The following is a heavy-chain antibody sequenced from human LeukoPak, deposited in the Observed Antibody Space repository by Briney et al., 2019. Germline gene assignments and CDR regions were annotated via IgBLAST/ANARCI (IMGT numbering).Heavy chain of an antibody. J-gene: IGHJ4*02. Sequence: SETLSLTCTVSGGSVSSGSYYWSWIRQPPGKGLEWIGYIYYSGSTNYNPSLESRVTISVDTSKNQFSLKLSSVTAADTAVYYCARAPLYYDFWSGQYYFDYWGQGTLVTVSS. CDR3: ARAPLYYDFWSGQYYFDY. CDR2: IYYSGST. V-gene: IGHV4-61*01. CDR1: GGSVSSGSYY. D-gene: IGHD3-3*01.